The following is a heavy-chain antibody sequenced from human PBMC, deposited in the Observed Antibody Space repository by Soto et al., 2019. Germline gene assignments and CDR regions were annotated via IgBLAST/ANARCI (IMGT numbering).Heavy chain of an antibody. D-gene: IGHD3-10*01. CDR1: GFTFGDYA. V-gene: IGHV3-49*03. CDR2: ITSPPYGGTT. Sequence: SLRLSCSGSGFTFGDYALSWFRQAPGKGLEWVSFITSPPYGGTTHYAASVKGRFTISRHDSKSIAFLQLRSLKIEDTATYSCSRLPREKSGENPFDLWGPGTPVTVCS. J-gene: IGHJ4*02. CDR3: SRLPREKSGENPFDL.